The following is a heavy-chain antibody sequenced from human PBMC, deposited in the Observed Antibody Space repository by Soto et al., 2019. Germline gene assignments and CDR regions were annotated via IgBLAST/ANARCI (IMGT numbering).Heavy chain of an antibody. D-gene: IGHD2-15*01. CDR3: AGGKSIFYGMDV. CDR2: ISSSGTTI. Sequence: PGGSLRLSCAASGFTFSDYYISWIRQAPGKGLEWVSYISSSGTTIYHADSVKGRFTISRDNAKNSLFLQMNSLRAEDTAVYYCAGGKSIFYGMDVWGQGTTVTVSS. CDR1: GFTFSDYY. J-gene: IGHJ6*02. V-gene: IGHV3-11*01.